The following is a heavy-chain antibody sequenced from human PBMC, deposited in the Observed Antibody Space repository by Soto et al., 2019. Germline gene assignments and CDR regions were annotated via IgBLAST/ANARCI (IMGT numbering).Heavy chain of an antibody. D-gene: IGHD1-26*01. CDR3: TSVGRGTSYYWHY. J-gene: IGHJ4*02. CDR1: GFSFSDYQ. Sequence: AGGSLRLSCAASGFSFSDYQMTWIRQAPGRGPEWVSVISRTGTDTDYADSVRGRFIISRDNAKNTLYLQMNSLRDGDTAVYYCTSVGRGTSYYWHYWCQGTLVTVS. CDR2: ISRTGTDT. V-gene: IGHV3-11*06.